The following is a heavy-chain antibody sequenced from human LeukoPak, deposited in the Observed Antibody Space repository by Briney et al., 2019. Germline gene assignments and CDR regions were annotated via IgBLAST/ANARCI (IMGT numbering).Heavy chain of an antibody. V-gene: IGHV4-39*07. CDR1: GGSLSSSSYY. Sequence: PSETLSLTCIVSGGSLSSSSYYWGWLRQPPGKGLEWIGSIYYSGSTYYNPSLKSRVTISVDTSKNQFSLKLSSVTAADTAVYYCARCEMWEPIYVIDYWGQGTLVTVSS. CDR2: IYYSGST. CDR3: ARCEMWEPIYVIDY. J-gene: IGHJ4*02. D-gene: IGHD1-14*01.